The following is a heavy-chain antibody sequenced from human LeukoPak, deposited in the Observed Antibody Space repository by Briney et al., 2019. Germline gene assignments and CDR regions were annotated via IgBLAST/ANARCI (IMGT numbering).Heavy chain of an antibody. CDR3: ARGHSSSWDPDAEYFQH. V-gene: IGHV4-39*07. CDR2: IYYSGST. D-gene: IGHD6-13*01. CDR1: GGSISSGSYY. Sequence: SQTLSLTCTVSGGSISSGSYYWGWIRQPPGKGLEWIGNIYYSGSTYYNPSLKSRVTISVDTSKNQFSLKLSSVTAADTAVYYCARGHSSSWDPDAEYFQHWGQGTLVTVSS. J-gene: IGHJ1*01.